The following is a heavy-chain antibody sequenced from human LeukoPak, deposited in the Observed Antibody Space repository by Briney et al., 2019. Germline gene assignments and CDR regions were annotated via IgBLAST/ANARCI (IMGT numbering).Heavy chain of an antibody. D-gene: IGHD6-13*01. Sequence: GGSLRLSCAASGFAFSNYWFHWVRQAPGKGLVWVARINTHGSSTNYADSVKGRFTISRDNAKNTLYLQMTSLSAEDTAVYYALAGYYYYYMDVWGTGTTVTVSS. CDR3: LAGYYYYYMDV. CDR2: INTHGSST. CDR1: GFAFSNYW. V-gene: IGHV3-74*01. J-gene: IGHJ6*03.